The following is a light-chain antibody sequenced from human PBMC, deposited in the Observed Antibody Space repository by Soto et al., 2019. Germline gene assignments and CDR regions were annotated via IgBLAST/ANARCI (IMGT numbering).Light chain of an antibody. Sequence: QSVLAQPPSVSGSPGQSITVSCTGTSSDIGASNFVSWYQHLPGRAPKVIIFEATNRPSGVSDRFSGSKAGTTAPLTISGLQADDEGEYFCISYKTDDTFVFGTGTKVTVL. V-gene: IGLV2-14*01. CDR2: EAT. J-gene: IGLJ1*01. CDR1: SSDIGASNF. CDR3: ISYKTDDTFV.